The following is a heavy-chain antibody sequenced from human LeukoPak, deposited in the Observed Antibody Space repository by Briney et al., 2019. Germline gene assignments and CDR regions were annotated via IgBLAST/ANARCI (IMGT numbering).Heavy chain of an antibody. CDR1: GYSFTSYW. CDR2: IYPGDSDT. J-gene: IGHJ4*02. V-gene: IGHV5-51*01. D-gene: IGHD1-26*01. CDR3: ARVGAGGKMAFKYYFDY. Sequence: GESLKISCKGSGYSFTSYWIGWARQMPGKGLEWMGIIYPGDSDTRYSPSFQGQVTISADKSISTAYLQWSSLKASDTAMYYCARVGAGGKMAFKYYFDYWGQGTLVTVSS.